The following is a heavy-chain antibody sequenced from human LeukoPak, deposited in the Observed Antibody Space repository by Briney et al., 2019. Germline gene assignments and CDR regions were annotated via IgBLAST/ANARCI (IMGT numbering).Heavy chain of an antibody. CDR2: ISTSGSTI. CDR1: GFTFSDYY. D-gene: IGHD3-10*01. J-gene: IGHJ4*02. CDR3: ARVDRFGESLGY. V-gene: IGHV3-11*04. Sequence: GGSLRLSCAASGFTFSDYYMSWIRQAPGKGLEWISYISTSGSTIYYADSVKGRFTISRDNAKNSLYLQMNNLTAEDRAVYYCARVDRFGESLGYWGQGTLVTVSS.